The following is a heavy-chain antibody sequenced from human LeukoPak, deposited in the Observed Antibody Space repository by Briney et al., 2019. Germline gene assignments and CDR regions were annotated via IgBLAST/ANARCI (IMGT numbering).Heavy chain of an antibody. V-gene: IGHV4-4*07. CDR3: ARSITIFGVDPNWFDP. CDR1: GGSISSYY. CDR2: IYTSGST. D-gene: IGHD3-3*01. J-gene: IGHJ5*02. Sequence: SETLSLTCTVSGGSISSYYWSWIRQPAGKGLEWIGRIYTSGSTNYNPSLKSRVAMSVDTSKNQFSLKLSSVTAADTAVYYCARSITIFGVDPNWFDPWGQGTLVTVSS.